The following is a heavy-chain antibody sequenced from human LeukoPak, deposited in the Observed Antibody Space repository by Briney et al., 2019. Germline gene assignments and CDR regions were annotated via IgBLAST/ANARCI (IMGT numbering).Heavy chain of an antibody. V-gene: IGHV1-69*13. CDR2: IIPIFGTA. CDR3: AREGAVATILFDY. J-gene: IGHJ4*02. CDR1: GGTFSSYA. Sequence: ASVKVSCKASGGTFSSYAMSWVRQAPGQGLEWMGGIIPIFGTANYAQKFQGRVTITADESTSTAYMELSSLRSEDTAVYYCAREGAVATILFDYWGQGTLVTVSS. D-gene: IGHD5-24*01.